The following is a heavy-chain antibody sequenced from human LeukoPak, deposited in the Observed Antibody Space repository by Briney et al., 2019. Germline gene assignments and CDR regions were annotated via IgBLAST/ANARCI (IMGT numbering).Heavy chain of an antibody. CDR1: GFIFSSYE. V-gene: IGHV3-48*03. CDR2: ISSSGSTI. CDR3: ARGGYYYYYMDV. J-gene: IGHJ6*03. D-gene: IGHD3-16*01. Sequence: RGSLRLSCAASGFIFSSYEMNWVRQAPGKGLEWVSYISSSGSTIYYADSVKGRFTISRDNAKNSLYLQMNSLRAEDTAVYYCARGGYYYYYMDVWGKGTTVTVSS.